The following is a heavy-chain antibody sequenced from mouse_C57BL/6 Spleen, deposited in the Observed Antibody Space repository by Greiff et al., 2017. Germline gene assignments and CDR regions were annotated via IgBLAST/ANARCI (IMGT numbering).Heavy chain of an antibody. CDR1: GFTFSSYG. Sequence: EVMLVESGGDLVKPGGSLKLSCAASGFTFSSYGMYWVRQTPDKRLEWVATISSGGSYTYYPASVKGRFTISRDNAKNTLYRQMSSLKSEDTSMYYCARDYCSSLYYAMDYWGQGTSVTVSS. J-gene: IGHJ4*01. D-gene: IGHD1-1*01. CDR2: ISSGGSYT. CDR3: ARDYCSSLYYAMDY. V-gene: IGHV5-6*01.